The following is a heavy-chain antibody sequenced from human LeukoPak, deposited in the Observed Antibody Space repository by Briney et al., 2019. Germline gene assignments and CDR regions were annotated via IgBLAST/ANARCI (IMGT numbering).Heavy chain of an antibody. CDR2: TYYRSKWYN. CDR1: GDSVSSNSAA. V-gene: IGHV6-1*01. J-gene: IGHJ4*02. CDR3: AREHSSGWYREPFDY. D-gene: IGHD6-19*01. Sequence: SQTLSLTCAISGDSVSSNSAAWHWIRQSPPRGLEWLGRTYYRSKWYNDYAVSVKSRITVNPDTSKNQFSLQLNSVTPEDTAVYYCAREHSSGWYREPFDYWGQGTLVTVSS.